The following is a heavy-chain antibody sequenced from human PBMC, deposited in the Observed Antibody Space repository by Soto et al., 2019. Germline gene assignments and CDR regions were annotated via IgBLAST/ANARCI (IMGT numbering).Heavy chain of an antibody. V-gene: IGHV4-39*01. CDR1: GGSISSLFHC. D-gene: IGHD3-10*01. Sequence: QLQLRESGPGLMKPSETLSLTCTVSGGSISSLFHCWVWIRQPPGKWPERIGRVFFSGRTYYNPSLRSPLTIPVDPSRNLVSLKLTSVTASNTAMYYCATLNSPARPGTSYSLDTWGQGTMVTVSS. CDR2: VFFSGRT. J-gene: IGHJ3*02. CDR3: ATLNSPARPGTSYSLDT.